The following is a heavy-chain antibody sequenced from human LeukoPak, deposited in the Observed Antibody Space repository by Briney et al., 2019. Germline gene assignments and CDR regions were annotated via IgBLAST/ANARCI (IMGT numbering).Heavy chain of an antibody. V-gene: IGHV4-59*08. CDR2: IYYSGST. CDR1: GGSISSYY. CDR3: AKRSSSWYFDY. D-gene: IGHD6-13*01. J-gene: IGHJ4*02. Sequence: PSETLSLTSTVSGGSISSYYWSWIRQPPGRGLEWIGYIYYSGSTNYNPSLKSRVTISVDTSKNQFSLKLSSVTAADTAVYYCAKRSSSWYFDYWGQGTLVTVSS.